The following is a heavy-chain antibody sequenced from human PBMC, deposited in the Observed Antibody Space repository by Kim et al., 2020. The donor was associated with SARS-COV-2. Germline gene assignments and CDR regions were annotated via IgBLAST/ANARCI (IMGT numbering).Heavy chain of an antibody. CDR2: WNN. D-gene: IGHD3-10*01. CDR3: ASMIRGVTF. J-gene: IGHJ4*02. V-gene: IGHV6-1*01. Sequence: WNNDYAGSVKGRITINPDTSNNQFSLQLDSVTPEDTAVYYCASMIRGVTFWGQGTLVTVSS.